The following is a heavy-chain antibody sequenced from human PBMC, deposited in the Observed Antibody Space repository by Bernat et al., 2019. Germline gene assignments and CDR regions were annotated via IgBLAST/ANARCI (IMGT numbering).Heavy chain of an antibody. CDR1: GFTFSSYG. Sequence: QVQLVESGGGVVQPGRSLRLSCAASGFTFSSYGMHWVRQAPGKGLEWVAVIWYDRSNKYYADSVKGRFTISRDNSKNTLYLQMNSLRAEDTAVYYWASQANYDMEDWGQGTVVMVSS. D-gene: IGHD3-9*01. CDR3: ASQANYDMED. J-gene: IGHJ4*01. V-gene: IGHV3-33*01. CDR2: IWYDRSNK.